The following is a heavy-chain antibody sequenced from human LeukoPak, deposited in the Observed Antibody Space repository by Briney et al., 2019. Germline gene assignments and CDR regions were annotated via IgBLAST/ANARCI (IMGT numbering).Heavy chain of an antibody. V-gene: IGHV1-69*01. CDR2: IIPIFGTA. D-gene: IGHD2-2*01. CDR1: GGTFSSYA. Sequence: GASVKVSCKASGGTFSSYAISWVRQAPGQGLEWMGGIIPIFGTANYAQKFQGRVTITADESTSIAYMELSSLRSEDTAVYYCARGEVVPAVRYYYYYMDVWGKGTTVTISS. J-gene: IGHJ6*03. CDR3: ARGEVVPAVRYYYYYMDV.